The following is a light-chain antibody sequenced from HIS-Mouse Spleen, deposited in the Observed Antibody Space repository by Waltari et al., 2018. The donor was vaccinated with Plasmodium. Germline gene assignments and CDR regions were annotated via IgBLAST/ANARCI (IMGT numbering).Light chain of an antibody. CDR1: KLGYKY. V-gene: IGLV3-1*01. CDR3: QAWDSSTVV. J-gene: IGLJ2*01. CDR2: QDR. Sequence: SYELTQPPSVSVSPGQTASITCSGDKLGYKYACWYQQKPGQSPVLVIYQDRKRPSGISERFSGSNSGNTATLTISGTQAMDEADYYCQAWDSSTVVFGGGTKLTVL.